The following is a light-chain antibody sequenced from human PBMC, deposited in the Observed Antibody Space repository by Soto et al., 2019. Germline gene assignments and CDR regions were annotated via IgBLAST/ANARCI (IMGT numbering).Light chain of an antibody. CDR2: DVS. V-gene: IGKV1-5*01. J-gene: IGKJ4*01. CDR3: QQYDTFPLT. CDR1: QRISTW. Sequence: DIQMTQSPSTLSASVGDRVTITCRASQRISTWLGWYQQKPGEAPKLLISDVSGLESGVSSRFSGSGSGAEFTLTISSLQPDGFATYYCQQYDTFPLTFGGGTKVEI.